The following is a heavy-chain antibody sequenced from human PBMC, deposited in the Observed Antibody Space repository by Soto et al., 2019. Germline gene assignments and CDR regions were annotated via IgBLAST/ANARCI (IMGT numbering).Heavy chain of an antibody. CDR3: ARKIYDYDTGPNFQYYFDS. J-gene: IGHJ4*02. Sequence: XDSLKLSCKGSGNSFAGYWITLVLQKPGKGLEWMGRIDPSDSQTYYSPSFRGHVTISVTKSITTVFLQWSSLRASDTAMYYCARKIYDYDTGPNFQYYFDSWGQGTPVTVSS. V-gene: IGHV5-10-1*01. CDR2: IDPSDSQT. CDR1: GNSFAGYW. D-gene: IGHD3-22*01.